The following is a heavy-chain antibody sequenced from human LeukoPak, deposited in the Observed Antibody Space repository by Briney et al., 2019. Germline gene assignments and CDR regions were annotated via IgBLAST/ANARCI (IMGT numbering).Heavy chain of an antibody. CDR1: GYTFTSYG. CDR3: ARSMVRGVIYNWFDP. J-gene: IGHJ5*02. V-gene: IGHV1-18*04. Sequence: GASVKVSCKASGYTFTSYGISWVRQAPGQGLEWMGWISAYNGNTNYAQKLQGRVTMTTDTSTSTVYMELRSLRSDDTAVYYCARSMVRGVIYNWFDPWGQGTLVTVSS. D-gene: IGHD3-10*01. CDR2: ISAYNGNT.